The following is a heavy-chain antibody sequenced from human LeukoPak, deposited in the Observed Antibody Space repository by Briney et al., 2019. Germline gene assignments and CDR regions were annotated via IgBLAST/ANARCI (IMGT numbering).Heavy chain of an antibody. Sequence: GGSLRLSCAASGFTFSSYWMHWVRQAPGKGLVWVSRINSDGSSTSYADSVKGRFTISRDNSKNTLYLQMNSLRAEDTAVYYCAKDLGYSHYYYYGMDVWGQGTTVTVSS. V-gene: IGHV3-74*01. J-gene: IGHJ6*02. CDR2: INSDGSST. CDR1: GFTFSSYW. CDR3: AKDLGYSHYYYYGMDV. D-gene: IGHD5-18*01.